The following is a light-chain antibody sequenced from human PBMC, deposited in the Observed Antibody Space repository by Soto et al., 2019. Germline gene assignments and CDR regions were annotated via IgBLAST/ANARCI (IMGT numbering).Light chain of an antibody. CDR3: PQYSSSPWT. V-gene: IGKV3-20*01. Sequence: EIVLTQSPGTLSFSPGERATLSCRASQSVGSNYLAWYQQIPGQAPRLLIYGASTRATGIPDRFSGSGSGADLTLPISRLEPHDFTVYFCPQYSSSPWTFRTGTTVDSK. J-gene: IGKJ1*01. CDR2: GAS. CDR1: QSVGSNY.